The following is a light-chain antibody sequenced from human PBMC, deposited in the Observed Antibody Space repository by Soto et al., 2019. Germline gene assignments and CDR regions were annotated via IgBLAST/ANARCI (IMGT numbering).Light chain of an antibody. Sequence: DIQMTQSPSTLSASVGDRVTITCRASQSISSWLAWYQQKPGKAPKLLIYKASSLESGVPSRFSDSGSGTEFTLTISSLQPDDFATYYCQRYNSLYTFGQGTKLEIK. CDR1: QSISSW. CDR2: KAS. J-gene: IGKJ2*01. CDR3: QRYNSLYT. V-gene: IGKV1-5*03.